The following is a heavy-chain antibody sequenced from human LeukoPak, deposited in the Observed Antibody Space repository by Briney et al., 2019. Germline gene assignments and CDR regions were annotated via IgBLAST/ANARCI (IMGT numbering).Heavy chain of an antibody. CDR2: IRYDGSNK. Sequence: PGGSLRLSCAASGFTFSSYGMHWVRQAPGKGLEWVAFIRYDGSNKYYADSVKGRFTISRDNSKNTLYPQMNSLRAEDTAVYYCAKGPQGGVPAAWWLDYWGQGTLVTVSS. D-gene: IGHD2-2*01. CDR3: AKGPQGGVPAAWWLDY. J-gene: IGHJ4*02. CDR1: GFTFSSYG. V-gene: IGHV3-30*02.